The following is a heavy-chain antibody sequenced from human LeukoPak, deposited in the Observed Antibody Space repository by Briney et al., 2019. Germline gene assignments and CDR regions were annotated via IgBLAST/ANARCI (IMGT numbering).Heavy chain of an antibody. J-gene: IGHJ4*02. D-gene: IGHD1-1*01. Sequence: ASVKVSFKVSGRPLSQLHMHWVRLSPEKGLEWMGGFEPEDGDIIAAQKFQGRVTMTEDTFTDTAYMELSSLTSEDTAVYYCAASLPYNWKAHEFWGQGTLLTVSS. CDR2: FEPEDGDI. V-gene: IGHV1-24*01. CDR3: AASLPYNWKAHEF. CDR1: GRPLSQLH.